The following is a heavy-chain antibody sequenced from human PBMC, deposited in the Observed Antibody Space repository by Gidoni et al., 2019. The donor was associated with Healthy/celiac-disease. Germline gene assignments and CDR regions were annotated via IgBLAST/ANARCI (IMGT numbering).Heavy chain of an antibody. CDR1: GGSISSGGYY. J-gene: IGHJ6*02. V-gene: IGHV4-31*03. D-gene: IGHD3-10*01. CDR2: IYYSGRT. CDR3: ARDRGITMVRGVRGMDV. Sequence: QVQLQESGPGLVKPSQTLSLTCTVSGGSISSGGYYWSWIRQHPGKGLEWIGYIYYSGRTYYNPSLKIRVTISVDTSKNQFSLKLSSVTAADTAVYYCARDRGITMVRGVRGMDVWGQGTTVTVSS.